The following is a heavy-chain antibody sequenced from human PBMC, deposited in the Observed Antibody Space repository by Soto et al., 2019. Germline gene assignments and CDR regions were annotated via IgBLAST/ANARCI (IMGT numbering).Heavy chain of an antibody. J-gene: IGHJ6*02. CDR1: GFTFSSYA. CDR2: ISGSGGST. CDR3: AQGGLSSGYYYDSYYYYYGMDV. D-gene: IGHD3-22*01. Sequence: GGSLRLSCAASGFTFSSYAMSWVRQAPGKRLEWVSAISGSGGSTYYADSVKGRFTISRDNSKNTLYLQMNSLRAEDTAVYYCAQGGLSSGYYYDSYYYYYGMDVWGQGTTVTVSS. V-gene: IGHV3-23*01.